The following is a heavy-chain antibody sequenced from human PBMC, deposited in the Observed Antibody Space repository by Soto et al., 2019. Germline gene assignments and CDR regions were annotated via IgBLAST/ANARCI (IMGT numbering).Heavy chain of an antibody. Sequence: EMQLVESGGGLVQPGGSLRLSGAVSGFTVSSNYMTWVRQPPGKGLEWVSVMYTSGRTYYGDSVKGRVTISRDNSKNTLYLQMNSLRVEDTAVYYCARTLASARQVDYWGQGTLVTVSS. D-gene: IGHD6-13*01. J-gene: IGHJ4*02. CDR1: GFTVSSNY. CDR3: ARTLASARQVDY. CDR2: MYTSGRT. V-gene: IGHV3-66*01.